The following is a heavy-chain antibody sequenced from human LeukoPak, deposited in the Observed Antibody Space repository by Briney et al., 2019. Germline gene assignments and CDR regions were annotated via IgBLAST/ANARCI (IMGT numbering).Heavy chain of an antibody. CDR1: GASFSSGDEY. Sequence: SETLSLTCTVSGASFSSGDEYWNWVRQRRGKGLEWIVSIHASGTLYNNPSLESRVTMSIDTSKNQFSLTLNSVTAADTAVYFCSRGLDSRKLGYWGQGTLVTVSS. CDR3: SRGLDSRKLGY. J-gene: IGHJ4*02. V-gene: IGHV4-31*03. CDR2: IHASGTL. D-gene: IGHD3-22*01.